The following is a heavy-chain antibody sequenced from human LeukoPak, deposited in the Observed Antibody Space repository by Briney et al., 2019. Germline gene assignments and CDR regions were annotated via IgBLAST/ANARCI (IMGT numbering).Heavy chain of an antibody. CDR2: IYTSGST. D-gene: IGHD3-22*01. J-gene: IGHJ3*02. V-gene: IGHV4-61*02. Sequence: PSETLSLTCTVSGGSISSGSYYWRWIRQPAGTGLEWIGRIYTSGSTNYNPSLKSRVTISVDTSKNQFSLKLSSVTAADTAVYYCARARHGYYDSSGYYGAFDIWGQGTMVTVSS. CDR1: GGSISSGSYY. CDR3: ARARHGYYDSSGYYGAFDI.